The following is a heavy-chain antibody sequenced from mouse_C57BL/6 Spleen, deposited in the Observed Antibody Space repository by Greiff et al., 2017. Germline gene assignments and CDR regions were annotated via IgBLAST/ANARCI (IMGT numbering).Heavy chain of an antibody. CDR1: GYTFTSYW. D-gene: IGHD2-3*01. J-gene: IGHJ2*01. CDR3: ARGDGYSHFDY. CDR2: IDPSDSET. V-gene: IGHV1-52*01. Sequence: QVQLQQPGAELVRPGSSVKLSCKASGYTFTSYWMHWVKQRPIQGLEWIGNIDPSDSETHYNQKFKDKATLTVDKSSSTAYMQLSSLTSEDSAVYYCARGDGYSHFDYWGQGTTLTVSS.